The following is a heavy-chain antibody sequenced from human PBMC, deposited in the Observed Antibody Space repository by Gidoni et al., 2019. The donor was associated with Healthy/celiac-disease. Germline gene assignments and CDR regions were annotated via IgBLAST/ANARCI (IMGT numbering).Heavy chain of an antibody. CDR2: ISYDGSNK. D-gene: IGHD3-10*01. J-gene: IGHJ6*02. CDR1: GFTFSSYA. Sequence: QVQLVESGGGVVQPGRSLRLSCAASGFTFSSYAMHWVRQAPGKGLEWVAVISYDGSNKYYADSVKGRFTISRDNSKNTLYLQMNSLRAEDTAVYYCARSGSGSYYNYDYYYGMDVWGQGTTVTVSS. V-gene: IGHV3-30-3*01. CDR3: ARSGSGSYYNYDYYYGMDV.